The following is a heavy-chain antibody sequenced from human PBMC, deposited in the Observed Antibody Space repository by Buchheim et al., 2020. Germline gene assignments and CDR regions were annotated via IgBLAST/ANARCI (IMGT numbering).Heavy chain of an antibody. D-gene: IGHD3-22*01. V-gene: IGHV4-31*03. Sequence: QVQLQESGPGLVKPSQTLSLTCTVSGGSISSGGYYWSWIRQHPGKGLEWIGYIYYSGSTYYNPSLKSRVTISVDTSKNQFSPKLSSVTAADTAVYYCARSRKGYYYDSSGYYTPFDYWGQGTL. CDR2: IYYSGST. J-gene: IGHJ4*02. CDR3: ARSRKGYYYDSSGYYTPFDY. CDR1: GGSISSGGYY.